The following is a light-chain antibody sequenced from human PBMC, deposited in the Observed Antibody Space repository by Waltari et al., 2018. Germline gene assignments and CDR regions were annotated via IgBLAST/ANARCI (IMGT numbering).Light chain of an antibody. J-gene: IGKJ4*01. V-gene: IGKV1-5*03. CDR2: KTS. Sequence: DIQMTQSPSSLSASVGDTVSITCRASQSLSGWLDWYQQKPGKVPKLLIYKTSNLQSGVSSRFSGSGSGTEFTLTIRSLQPEDFATYYCLQYIRSPLTFGGGTKVEIK. CDR3: LQYIRSPLT. CDR1: QSLSGW.